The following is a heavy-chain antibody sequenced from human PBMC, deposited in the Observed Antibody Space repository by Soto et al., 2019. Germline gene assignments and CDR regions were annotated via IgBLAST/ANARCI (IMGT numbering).Heavy chain of an antibody. Sequence: ASVKVSCKASGYTFTSYEINWVRQATGQGLEWMGWMNPNSGNTGYAQKFQGRVTMTRNTSISTAYMELSSLRSEDTAVYYCASGERIPGGMVRGGYGMDVWGQGTTVTVSS. CDR3: ASGERIPGGMVRGGYGMDV. J-gene: IGHJ6*02. CDR1: GYTFTSYE. D-gene: IGHD3-10*01. V-gene: IGHV1-8*01. CDR2: MNPNSGNT.